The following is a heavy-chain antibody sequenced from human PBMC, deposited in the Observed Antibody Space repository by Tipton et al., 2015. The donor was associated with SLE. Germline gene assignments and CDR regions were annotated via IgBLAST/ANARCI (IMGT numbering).Heavy chain of an antibody. J-gene: IGHJ4*02. Sequence: TLSLTCTVSGFSISSGYYWGWIRQPPGKGLEWIGTVYHSGTPYYSSSLKSRPTISVDTSKNQFSLNLRSLTAADTAVYYCARVHAAGDYDSSGFSNWGQGTLVTVSS. CDR3: ARVHAAGDYDSSGFSN. V-gene: IGHV4-38-2*02. CDR2: VYHSGTP. CDR1: GFSISSGYY. D-gene: IGHD3-22*01.